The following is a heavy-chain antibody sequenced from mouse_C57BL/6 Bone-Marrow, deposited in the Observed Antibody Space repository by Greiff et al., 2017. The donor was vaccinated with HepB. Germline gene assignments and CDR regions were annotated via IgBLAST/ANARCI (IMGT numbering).Heavy chain of an antibody. D-gene: IGHD1-1*01. CDR2: IYPGDGDT. CDR3: APITTVGAMDY. Sequence: VQVVESGPELVKPGASVKISCKASGYAFSSSWMNWVKQRPGKGLEWIGRIYPGDGDTNYNGKFKGKATLTADKSSSTAYMQLSSLTSEDSAVYFCAPITTVGAMDYWGQGTSVTVSS. V-gene: IGHV1-82*01. J-gene: IGHJ4*01. CDR1: GYAFSSSW.